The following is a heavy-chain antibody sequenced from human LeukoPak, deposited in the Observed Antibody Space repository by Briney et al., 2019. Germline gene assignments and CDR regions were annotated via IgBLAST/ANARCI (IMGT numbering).Heavy chain of an antibody. Sequence: SETLSLTCTVSGGSISSSSYYWGWIRQPPGKGLEWIGSIYYSGSTYYNPSLKSRVTISVDTSKNQFSLKLSSVTAANTAVYYCARAGLRGSQPFDYWGQGTLVTVSS. D-gene: IGHD1-26*01. V-gene: IGHV4-39*01. J-gene: IGHJ4*02. CDR3: ARAGLRGSQPFDY. CDR2: IYYSGST. CDR1: GGSISSSSYY.